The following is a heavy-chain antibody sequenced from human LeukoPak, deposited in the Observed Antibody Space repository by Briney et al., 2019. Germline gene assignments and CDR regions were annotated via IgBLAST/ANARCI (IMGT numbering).Heavy chain of an antibody. CDR3: ATRVSTSRSFDY. CDR2: IYSGGST. CDR1: GFTFSDHY. J-gene: IGHJ4*02. V-gene: IGHV3-53*01. Sequence: TGGSLRLSCAASGFTFSDHYMDWVRQAPGKGLEWFSVIYSGGSTYYADSVKGRFTISRDNSKNTLYLQMNSLRAEDTAVYYCATRVSTSRSFDYWGQGTLVTVSS.